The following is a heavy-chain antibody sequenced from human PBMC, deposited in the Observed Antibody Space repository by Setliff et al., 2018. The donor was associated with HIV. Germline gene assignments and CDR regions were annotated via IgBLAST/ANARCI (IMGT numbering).Heavy chain of an antibody. CDR1: GFIFSSYE. D-gene: IGHD1-26*01. Sequence: GGSLRLSCAASGFIFSSYEMNGVRQAPGKGLEWVSYINSYGSSTYYADSVEGRFTISRDNSKNTMYLQMNTLRVEDTAVYYCARQPLVSAIGLEAFDIWGQGTKVTVSS. CDR3: ARQPLVSAIGLEAFDI. V-gene: IGHV3-48*03. CDR2: INSYGSST. J-gene: IGHJ3*02.